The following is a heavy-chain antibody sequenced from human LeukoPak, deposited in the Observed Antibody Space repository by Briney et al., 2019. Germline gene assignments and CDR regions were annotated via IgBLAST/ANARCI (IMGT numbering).Heavy chain of an antibody. J-gene: IGHJ4*02. V-gene: IGHV4-59*01. CDR3: ASMGGLSCSRTSCYGDLFY. D-gene: IGHD2-2*01. CDR2: IYYSGST. CDR1: GGSISSYY. Sequence: SETLSLTCTVSGGSISSYYWSWIRQPPGKGLECIGYIYYSGSTNYNPSLKSRVTISVDTSRNQFSLKLSSVTAADTAVYYCASMGGLSCSRTSCYGDLFYWGQGTLVTVSS.